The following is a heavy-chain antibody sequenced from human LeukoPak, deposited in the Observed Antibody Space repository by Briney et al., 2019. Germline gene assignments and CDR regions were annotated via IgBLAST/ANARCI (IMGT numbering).Heavy chain of an antibody. V-gene: IGHV3-7*01. CDR3: ARDKPNGDSYFLF. CDR1: GFTFSSYW. D-gene: IGHD4-17*01. J-gene: IGHJ4*02. CDR2: IKQDGSRS. Sequence: GGSLRLSCAASGFTFSSYWMSWVRQAPGKGLEWVANIKQDGSRSDYVDSVKGRFTISRDNGKNSVYLQMNSLRAEDTAVYFCARDKPNGDSYFLFWGQGTLVTVSS.